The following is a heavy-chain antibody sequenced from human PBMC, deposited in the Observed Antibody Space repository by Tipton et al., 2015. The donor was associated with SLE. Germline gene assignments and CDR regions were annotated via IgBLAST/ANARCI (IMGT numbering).Heavy chain of an antibody. J-gene: IGHJ3*02. CDR3: ARDESYYGSGSYYNDAFDI. CDR1: GFTFSSYG. D-gene: IGHD3-10*01. V-gene: IGHV3-33*01. CDR2: IWYDGSNK. Sequence: SLRLSCAASGFTFSSYGMHWVRQAPGKGLEWVAVIWYDGSNKYYADSVKGRFTISRDNSKNTLYLQMNSLRAKDTAVYYCARDESYYGSGSYYNDAFDIWGQGTMVTVSS.